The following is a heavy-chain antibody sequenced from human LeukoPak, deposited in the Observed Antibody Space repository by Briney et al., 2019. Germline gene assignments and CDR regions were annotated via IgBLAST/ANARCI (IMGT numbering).Heavy chain of an antibody. Sequence: GGSLRLSCAASGFTFSSYGMHWVRQAPGKGLEWAAFIRYDGSNKYYADSVKGRFTISRDNSKNTLYLQMNSLRAEDTAVYYCAKIDAAAATFDYWGQGTLVTVSS. CDR1: GFTFSSYG. V-gene: IGHV3-30*02. CDR3: AKIDAAAATFDY. D-gene: IGHD6-13*01. CDR2: IRYDGSNK. J-gene: IGHJ4*02.